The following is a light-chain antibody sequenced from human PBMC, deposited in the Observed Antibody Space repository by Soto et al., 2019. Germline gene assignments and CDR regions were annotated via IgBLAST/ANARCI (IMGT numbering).Light chain of an antibody. CDR1: QSLSSSY. CDR2: GAS. J-gene: IGKJ1*01. CDR3: QMYGSAPPGT. V-gene: IGKV3-20*01. Sequence: EIVLPQYPGTLSVSPGERATLSCRASQSLSSSYLAWYQQKPGRAPRLLIYGASIRATGIPGRFSGSGSGTDFTLTISRLEPEDFAVYYCQMYGSAPPGTFGQGTKVDI.